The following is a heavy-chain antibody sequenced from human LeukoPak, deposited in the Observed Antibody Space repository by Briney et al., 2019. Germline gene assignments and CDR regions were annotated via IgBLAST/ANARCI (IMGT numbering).Heavy chain of an antibody. V-gene: IGHV3-23*01. J-gene: IGHJ3*02. Sequence: GGSLRLSCAASGFTFSSYAMSWVRQAPGKGLEWVSAISGSGGSTYYADSVKGRFTISRDNSKNTLYLQMNSLRAEDTAVYYCASYCSGGSCYSEAYDAFDIWGQGTMVTVSS. CDR2: ISGSGGST. CDR1: GFTFSSYA. D-gene: IGHD2-15*01. CDR3: ASYCSGGSCYSEAYDAFDI.